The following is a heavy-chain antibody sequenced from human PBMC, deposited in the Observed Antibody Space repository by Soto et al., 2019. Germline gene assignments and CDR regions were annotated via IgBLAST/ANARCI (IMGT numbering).Heavy chain of an antibody. J-gene: IGHJ4*02. CDR2: ISSSSSYI. Sequence: LSLSCAASGFTFSSYSMNWVRQAPGKGLEWVSSISSSSSYIYYADSVKGRFTISRDNAKNSLYLQMNSLRAEDTAVYYCARDRGAFQWMAPVDYWGQRTPVTVSS. CDR1: GFTFSSYS. V-gene: IGHV3-21*01. CDR3: ARDRGAFQWMAPVDY. D-gene: IGHD6-19*01.